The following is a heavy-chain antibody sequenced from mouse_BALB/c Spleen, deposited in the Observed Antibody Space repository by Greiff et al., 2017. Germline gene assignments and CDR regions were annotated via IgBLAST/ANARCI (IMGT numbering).Heavy chain of an antibody. V-gene: IGHV5-4*02. CDR1: GFTFSDYY. CDR3: AKTVVATFDY. J-gene: IGHJ2*01. Sequence: DVQLVESGGGLVKPGGSLKLSCAASGFTFSDYYMYWVRQTPEKRLEWVATISDGGSYTYYPDSVKGRFTISRDNAKNNLYLQMSSLKSEDTAMYYCAKTVVATFDYWGQGTTLTVSS. CDR2: ISDGGSYT. D-gene: IGHD1-1*01.